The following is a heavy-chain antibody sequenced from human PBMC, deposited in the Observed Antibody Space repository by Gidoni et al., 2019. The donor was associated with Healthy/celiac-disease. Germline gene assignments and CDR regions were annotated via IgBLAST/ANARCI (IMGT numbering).Heavy chain of an antibody. Sequence: EVQLLESGGGLVQPGGSLRLSCAASGFTFSSYAMSWVRQAPGKGLEWVSAISGSGGSTYYADSVKGRFTISRDNSKNTLYLQMNSLRAEDTAVYYCAKGIDYGDLSRPGHLDYWGQGTLVTVSS. CDR1: GFTFSSYA. D-gene: IGHD4-17*01. CDR3: AKGIDYGDLSRPGHLDY. CDR2: ISGSGGST. J-gene: IGHJ4*02. V-gene: IGHV3-23*01.